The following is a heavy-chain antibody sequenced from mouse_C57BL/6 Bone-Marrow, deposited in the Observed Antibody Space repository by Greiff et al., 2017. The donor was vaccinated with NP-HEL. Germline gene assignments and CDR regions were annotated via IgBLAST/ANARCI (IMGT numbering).Heavy chain of an antibody. J-gene: IGHJ1*03. CDR2: ISDGGSYT. V-gene: IGHV5-4*01. CDR1: GFTFSSYA. D-gene: IGHD2-4*01. CDR3: ARDWIYYDHPWYFDV. Sequence: EVKLVESGGGLVKPGGSLKLSCAASGFTFSSYAMSWVRQTPEKRLEWVATISDGGSYTYYPDNVKGRFTISRDNAKNNLYLQMSHLKSEDTAMYYCARDWIYYDHPWYFDVWGTGTTVTVSS.